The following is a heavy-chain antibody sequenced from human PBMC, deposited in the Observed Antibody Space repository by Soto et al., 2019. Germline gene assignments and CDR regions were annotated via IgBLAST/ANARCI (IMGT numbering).Heavy chain of an antibody. CDR3: ARLPKDFWSGQTLDY. J-gene: IGHJ4*02. D-gene: IGHD3-3*01. V-gene: IGHV4-39*01. CDR1: GGSISSSSYY. CDR2: IYYSGST. Sequence: SDTLSLTCTVSGGSISSSSYYWGWIRQPPGKGLEWIGSIYYSGSTYYNPSLKSRVTISVDTSKNQFSLKLSSVTAADTAVYYCARLPKDFWSGQTLDYWGQGTLVTVSS.